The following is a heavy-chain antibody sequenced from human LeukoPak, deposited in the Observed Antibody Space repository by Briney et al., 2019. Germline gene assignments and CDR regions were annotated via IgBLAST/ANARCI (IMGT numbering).Heavy chain of an antibody. CDR1: GYTFTSYD. CDR2: MNPNSGNT. CDR3: ARGIPLGYCSSTSCYEDAYYYYYGMDV. Sequence: ASVKVSCKASGYTFTSYDINWVRQATGQGLEWMGWMNPNSGNTGYAQKFQGRVTMTRNTSISTAYMEMSSLRSEDTAVYYCARGIPLGYCSSTSCYEDAYYYYYGMDVWGQGTTVTVSS. J-gene: IGHJ6*02. V-gene: IGHV1-8*01. D-gene: IGHD2-2*01.